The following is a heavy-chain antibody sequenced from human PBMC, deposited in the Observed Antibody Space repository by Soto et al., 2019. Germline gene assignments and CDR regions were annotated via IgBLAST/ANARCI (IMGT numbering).Heavy chain of an antibody. CDR2: IHYSGST. V-gene: IGHV4-30-4*01. D-gene: IGHD3-22*01. CDR3: ARSDKATGPYYYDTCGHFDS. J-gene: IGHJ4*02. Sequence: SETLSLTCTVSGGSIRGSDYYWSWIRQPPGKGLEWIGNIHYSGSTHYTPSLQSRVTISLDTSKNQFSLKVNSVTAADSAVYYCARSDKATGPYYYDTCGHFDSWGLGTLVTVSS. CDR1: GGSIRGSDYY.